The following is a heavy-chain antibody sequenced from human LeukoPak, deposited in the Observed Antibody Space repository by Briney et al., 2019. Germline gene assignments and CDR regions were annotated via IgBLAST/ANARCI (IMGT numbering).Heavy chain of an antibody. CDR2: IKQDGSEK. V-gene: IGHV3-7*04. Sequence: GGSLRLSCAASGFTFSIYWMSWVRQAPGKGLEWVANIKQDGSEKYYVDSVKGRFTISRDNAKNSLYLQMNSLRADDTAVYYCARDLLTGYFTDLTTFDYWGQGNLVTVSS. CDR1: GFTFSIYW. J-gene: IGHJ4*02. CDR3: ARDLLTGYFTDLTTFDY. D-gene: IGHD3-9*01.